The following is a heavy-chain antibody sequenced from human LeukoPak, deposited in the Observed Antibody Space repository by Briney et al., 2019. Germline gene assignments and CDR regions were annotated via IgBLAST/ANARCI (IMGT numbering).Heavy chain of an antibody. CDR2: IYYSGST. CDR1: GGSISSSSYY. V-gene: IGHV4-39*07. Sequence: PSETLSLTCTVSGGSISSSSYYWGWIRQPPGKGLEWIGSIYYSGSTYYNPSLKSRVTISVDTSKNQFSLKLSSVTAADTAVYYCARDGWQWGSGYDSRLLWGQGTLVTVSS. CDR3: ARDGWQWGSGYDSRLL. D-gene: IGHD5-12*01. J-gene: IGHJ4*02.